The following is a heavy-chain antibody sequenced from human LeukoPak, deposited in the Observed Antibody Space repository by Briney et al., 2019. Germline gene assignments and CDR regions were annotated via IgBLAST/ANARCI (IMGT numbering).Heavy chain of an antibody. CDR1: GFTFSGSA. J-gene: IGHJ4*02. Sequence: PGGSLRLSCAASGFTFSGSAMHWVRQASGKGLEWVGRIRSKANSYATAYAASVKGRFTISRDDSKNTAYPQMNSLKTEDTAVYYCTRHQDSSGYYWGYWGQGTLVTVSS. V-gene: IGHV3-73*01. CDR3: TRHQDSSGYYWGY. D-gene: IGHD3-22*01. CDR2: IRSKANSYAT.